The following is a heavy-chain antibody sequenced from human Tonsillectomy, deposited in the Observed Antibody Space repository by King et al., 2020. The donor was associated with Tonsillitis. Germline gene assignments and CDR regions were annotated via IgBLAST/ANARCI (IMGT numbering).Heavy chain of an antibody. Sequence: QLVQSGAEVKKPGESLKISCKGSGYSFTSYWIGWVRQMPGKGLEWMGIIYPGDSDTRYSPSFQGQVTISADKSISTAYLQWSSLKASDTAMYYCARRDLTYYDGSGSARGDAFDICGQGTMVTVSS. CDR1: GYSFTSYW. CDR2: IYPGDSDT. CDR3: ARRDLTYYDGSGSARGDAFDI. J-gene: IGHJ3*02. V-gene: IGHV5-51*01. D-gene: IGHD3-10*01.